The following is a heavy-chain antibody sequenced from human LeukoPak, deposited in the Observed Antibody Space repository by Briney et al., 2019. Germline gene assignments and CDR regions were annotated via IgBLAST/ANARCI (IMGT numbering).Heavy chain of an antibody. D-gene: IGHD1-7*01. J-gene: IGHJ6*03. CDR2: INDSERI. V-gene: IGHV4-34*01. CDR1: GGSFSNYY. Sequence: SETLSLTCAVYGGSFSNYYWGWIRQFPVKGLEWIGEINDSERIIYNPSLKSRVTISVDMSKNQFSLRLNSVTAADTAIYYCVRRWNYGIYYHIDVWGKGTTVTASS. CDR3: VRRWNYGIYYHIDV.